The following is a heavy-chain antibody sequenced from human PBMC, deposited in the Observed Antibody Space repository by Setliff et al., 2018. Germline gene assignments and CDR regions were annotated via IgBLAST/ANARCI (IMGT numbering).Heavy chain of an antibody. J-gene: IGHJ4*02. Sequence: GGSLRLSCAASGFMFSTYGMHWVRQAPGKGLEWVAFLQFDGSIRRYTDSVQGRFTISRDNFKNTLHLQMNSLRPDDTAVYHCASTHRALAASFGSLGHWGRGSLVTVSS. CDR1: GFMFSTYG. CDR3: ASTHRALAASFGSLGH. CDR2: LQFDGSIR. D-gene: IGHD3-10*01. V-gene: IGHV3-30*02.